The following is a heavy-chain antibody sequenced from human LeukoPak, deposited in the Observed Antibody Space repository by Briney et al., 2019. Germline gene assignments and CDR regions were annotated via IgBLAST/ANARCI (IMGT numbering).Heavy chain of an antibody. CDR2: MNPNSGNT. CDR3: ARSGSTYYDFWSGYVDLAKY. J-gene: IGHJ4*02. V-gene: IGHV1-8*01. CDR1: GYTFTSYD. Sequence: RASVTVSCKASGYTFTSYDINWVRQATGQGLEWMGWMNPNSGNTGYAQKFQGRATMPRNTSISTAYMELSSLRSEDTALYYCARSGSTYYDFWSGYVDLAKYWGQGTLVTVSS. D-gene: IGHD3-3*01.